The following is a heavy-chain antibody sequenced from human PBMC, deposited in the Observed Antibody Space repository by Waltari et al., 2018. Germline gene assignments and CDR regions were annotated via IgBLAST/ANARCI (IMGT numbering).Heavy chain of an antibody. D-gene: IGHD6-13*01. J-gene: IGHJ3*02. V-gene: IGHV4-39*01. Sequence: QLQLQESCPGLVKPSETLSLTCPVSVGSISSSSYSWGWIRQPPGKGLEWIGSIDYSGSTYYNPSLKSRVTISVDTSKNQFSLKLSSVTAADTAVYYCARHGPYSSSWTLGAFDIWGQGTMVTVSS. CDR2: IDYSGST. CDR3: ARHGPYSSSWTLGAFDI. CDR1: VGSISSSSYS.